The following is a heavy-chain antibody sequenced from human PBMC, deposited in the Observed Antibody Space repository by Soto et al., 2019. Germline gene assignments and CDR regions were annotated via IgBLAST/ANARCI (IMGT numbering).Heavy chain of an antibody. J-gene: IGHJ3*02. D-gene: IGHD2-21*02. CDR3: ARDIAYCGGDCYSAPHAFDI. Sequence: ASVKVSCKASGYTFTSYYMHWVRQAPGQGPEWMGIINPAGGSTNYAQKFQGRVTMTRDTSTSTVYMQLSSLRSEDTAVYYCARDIAYCGGDCYSAPHAFDIWGQGTMVTVSS. CDR2: INPAGGST. V-gene: IGHV1-46*01. CDR1: GYTFTSYY.